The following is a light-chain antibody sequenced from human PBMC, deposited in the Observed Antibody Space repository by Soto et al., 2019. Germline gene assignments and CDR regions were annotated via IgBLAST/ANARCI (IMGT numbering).Light chain of an antibody. CDR1: QGISNY. CDR3: QTYNHAPT. V-gene: IGKV1-27*01. CDR2: AAS. J-gene: IGKJ4*01. Sequence: DIQMTQSPSSLSASVGDRVTITCRASQGISNYLAWYQQKPGKVPELLIYAASPLQSGVPSRFSGSGSGTDFSLTISSQHTEDVANYYYQTYNHAPTFGGGTKVEIK.